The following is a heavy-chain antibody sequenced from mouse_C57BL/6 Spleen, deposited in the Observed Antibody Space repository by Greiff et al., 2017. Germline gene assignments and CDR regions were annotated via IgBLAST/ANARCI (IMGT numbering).Heavy chain of an antibody. J-gene: IGHJ4*01. D-gene: IGHD2-3*01. CDR3: ARYPLYDGYDYYAMDY. Sequence: EVKLVESGGGLVQPGGSLSLSCAASGFTFTDYYMSWVRQPPGKALEWLGFIRNKANGYTTEYSASVKGRFTISRDNSQSILYLQMNALRSEDSATYYGARYPLYDGYDYYAMDYWGQGTSVTVSS. V-gene: IGHV7-3*01. CDR2: IRNKANGYTT. CDR1: GFTFTDYY.